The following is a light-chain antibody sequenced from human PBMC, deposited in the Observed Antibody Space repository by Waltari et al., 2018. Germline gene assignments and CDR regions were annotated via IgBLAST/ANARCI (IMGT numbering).Light chain of an antibody. CDR2: DVS. CDR1: SSDIGGYNY. J-gene: IGLJ2*01. V-gene: IGLV2-14*03. CDR3: SSYVSSSTLEL. Sequence: QSALTQPASVSGSPGQSITIPCTCTSSDIGGYNYVSWYQQLPGRAPKLIIYDVSNRPSGVSNRFSGSKSGNTASLTISGLQGEDEADYYCSSYVSSSTLELFGGGTSLAVL.